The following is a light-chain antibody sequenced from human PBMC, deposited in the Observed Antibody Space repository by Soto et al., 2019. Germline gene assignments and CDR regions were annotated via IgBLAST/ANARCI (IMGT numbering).Light chain of an antibody. CDR1: QGISNY. Sequence: DIQMTQSPSSLSASVGDRVTITCRASQGISNYLAWYQQKPGKVPKLLIFAASTLQSGVPSRFSGSGSGTDFTLTISSLQPEDVAVYYCQKYNSAPPLTFGGGTKLDIK. V-gene: IGKV1-27*01. J-gene: IGKJ4*01. CDR3: QKYNSAPPLT. CDR2: AAS.